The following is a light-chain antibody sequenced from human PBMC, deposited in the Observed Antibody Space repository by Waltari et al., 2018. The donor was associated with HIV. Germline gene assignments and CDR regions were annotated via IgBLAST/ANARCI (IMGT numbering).Light chain of an antibody. J-gene: IGKJ4*01. Sequence: QRPGTAPKLLISGAYIRHSGVDARFTGSGSGTRYTLTITDLQPEDFATYFCLQYFGDPYTFGRGTKVEI. CDR3: LQYFGDPYT. CDR2: GAY. V-gene: IGKV1-NL1*01.